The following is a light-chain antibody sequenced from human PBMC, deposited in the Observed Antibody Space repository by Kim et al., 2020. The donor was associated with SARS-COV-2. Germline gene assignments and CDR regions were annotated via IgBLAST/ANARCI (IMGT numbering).Light chain of an antibody. V-gene: IGKV1-5*03. CDR2: KAS. J-gene: IGKJ2*01. CDR1: QSISSW. Sequence: DIQMTQFTSTLSASVGDRVTITCRASQSISSWLAWYQQKPGKAPKLLIYKASSLKSGVPSRFSGSGSGTEFTLTINSLQPDDFATYYCQQYNSYSTFGQGTKLEI. CDR3: QQYNSYST.